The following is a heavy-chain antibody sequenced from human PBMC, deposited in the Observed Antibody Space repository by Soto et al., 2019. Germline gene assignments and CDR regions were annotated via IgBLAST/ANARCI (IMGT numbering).Heavy chain of an antibody. CDR2: TYYRSKWYN. J-gene: IGHJ6*02. Sequence: QVQLQQSGPGLVKPSQTLSLTCAISGDSVSSNSAAWNWIRQSPSRGLEWLGRTYYRSKWYNDYAVSVKRRITITPDTSTNLFSLQLNSVTPEDTAVYYCARDPNIVATYYYYGMDVWGQGTTVTVSS. V-gene: IGHV6-1*01. D-gene: IGHD5-12*01. CDR3: ARDPNIVATYYYYGMDV. CDR1: GDSVSSNSAA.